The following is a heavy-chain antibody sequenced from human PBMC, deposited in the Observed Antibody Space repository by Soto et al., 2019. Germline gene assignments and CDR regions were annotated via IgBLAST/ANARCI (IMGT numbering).Heavy chain of an antibody. CDR3: ARAPIFAGDAFDI. V-gene: IGHV1-69*02. Sequence: SVKVSCKASGGTFSSYTISWVRQAPGQGLEWMGRIIPILGIANYAQKFQGRVTITADKSTSTAYMELSSLRSEDTAVYYCARAPIFAGDAFDIWGQGTMVTVSS. D-gene: IGHD3-3*02. CDR2: IIPILGIA. J-gene: IGHJ3*02. CDR1: GGTFSSYT.